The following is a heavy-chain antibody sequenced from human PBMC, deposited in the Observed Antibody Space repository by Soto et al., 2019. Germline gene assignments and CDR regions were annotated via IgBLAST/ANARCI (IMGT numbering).Heavy chain of an antibody. CDR2: ITTFNGKT. J-gene: IGHJ6*03. V-gene: IGHV1-18*01. CDR3: ARASYDILTGFPYYYYMDV. CDR1: NYTFINFG. D-gene: IGHD3-9*01. Sequence: ASVKVSCKASNYTFINFGISWARQAPGQGLEWMGWITTFNGKTNYAQEFQGRVTMTRNTSLSTAYMELSSLRSEDTAVYYCARASYDILTGFPYYYYMDVWGKGTTVTVSS.